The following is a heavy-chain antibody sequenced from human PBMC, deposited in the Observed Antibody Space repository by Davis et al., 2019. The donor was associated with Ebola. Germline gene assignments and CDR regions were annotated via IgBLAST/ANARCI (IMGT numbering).Heavy chain of an antibody. D-gene: IGHD2-15*01. CDR1: GYTLTDFS. CDR2: FDRDDGET. J-gene: IGHJ3*02. CDR3: ARPGGDCSGGSCFRDAFDI. V-gene: IGHV1-24*01. Sequence: ASVKVSCKVSGYTLTDFSVHWVRQAPGKGLEWMGGFDRDDGETLYAQKFQGRVTMTEDTSTDTAYMELTSLRSEDTAVYYCARPGGDCSGGSCFRDAFDIWGQGTLVTVSS.